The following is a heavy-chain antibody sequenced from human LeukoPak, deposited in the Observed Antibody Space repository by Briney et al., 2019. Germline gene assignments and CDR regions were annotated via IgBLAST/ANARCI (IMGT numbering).Heavy chain of an antibody. CDR3: AKQRVLGDHYFDY. V-gene: IGHV3-30*18. D-gene: IGHD3-10*01. Sequence: GGSLRLSCAASGFTFSNYGMHWVRQAPGKGLEWVAVVSYDGGITYYADSVEGRFIISRDNSKNTLYLQLNSLRAEDTAVYYCAKQRVLGDHYFDYWGQGTLVTVSS. J-gene: IGHJ4*02. CDR1: GFTFSNYG. CDR2: VSYDGGIT.